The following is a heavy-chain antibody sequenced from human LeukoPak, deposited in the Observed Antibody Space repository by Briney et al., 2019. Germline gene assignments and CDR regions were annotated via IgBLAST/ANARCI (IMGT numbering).Heavy chain of an antibody. V-gene: IGHV1-18*01. CDR1: GYTFTSYG. CDR2: ISAYNGST. CDR3: ARISYYYDSSGYDY. J-gene: IGHJ4*02. Sequence: ASVKVSCKASGYTFTSYGISWVRQAPGQGLEWMGWISAYNGSTNYAQKRQGRVTMTTDTSTSTAYMELRSLRSDDTAVYYCARISYYYDSSGYDYWGQGTLVTVSS. D-gene: IGHD3-22*01.